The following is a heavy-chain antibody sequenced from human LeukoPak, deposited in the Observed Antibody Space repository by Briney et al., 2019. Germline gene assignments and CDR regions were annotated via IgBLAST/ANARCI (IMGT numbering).Heavy chain of an antibody. CDR2: IYSGGST. J-gene: IGHJ6*03. CDR1: GFTVSSNY. Sequence: GGSLRLSCAASGFTVSSNYMSWVRQAPGKGLEWVSVIYSGGSTYYADSVKGRFTISRDNSKNTLYLQMNSLRAEDTAVYYCAKAANYGERAVHYYYYMDVWGKGTTVTVSS. V-gene: IGHV3-66*01. D-gene: IGHD4-17*01. CDR3: AKAANYGERAVHYYYYMDV.